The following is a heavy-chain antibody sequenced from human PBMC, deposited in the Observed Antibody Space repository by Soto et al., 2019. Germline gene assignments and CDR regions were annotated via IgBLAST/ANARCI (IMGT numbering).Heavy chain of an antibody. CDR2: NKSKTDGGTI. V-gene: IGHV3-15*07. CDR1: GLTFSNLW. D-gene: IGHD6-19*01. CDR3: TTGAAHWLPQYDYYDGLDV. J-gene: IGHJ6*02. Sequence: VGSLRPSCGGSGLTFSNLWMDWVRQAPGKGLGWGGRNKSKTDGGTIDYAAPVQGRYTISRDDSKNTLYLQMNSLKTEDTAVDYCTTGAAHWLPQYDYYDGLDVWGQGTTVTGPS.